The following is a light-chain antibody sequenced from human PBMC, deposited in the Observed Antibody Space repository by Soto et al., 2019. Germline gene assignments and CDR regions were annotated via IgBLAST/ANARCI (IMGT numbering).Light chain of an antibody. Sequence: QSALSQPASVSGSPGQSITISCTGSASDVGSYNLVSWYQQHPGKAPKLVIYEVTKRPSGISSRFSGSKSGITASLTISGLQAEDGGDYFCSSFTGTSALILFGGGTKLTVL. CDR3: SSFTGTSALIL. CDR1: ASDVGSYNL. J-gene: IGLJ2*01. CDR2: EVT. V-gene: IGLV2-14*02.